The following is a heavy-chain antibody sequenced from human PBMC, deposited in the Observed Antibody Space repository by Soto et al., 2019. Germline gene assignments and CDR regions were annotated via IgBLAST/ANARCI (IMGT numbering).Heavy chain of an antibody. CDR1: GFTFSSYG. Sequence: SLRLSCAASGFTFSSYGMHWVRQAPGKGLEWVAVISYDGSNKYYADSVKGRFTISRDNSKNTLYLQMNSLRAEDTAVYYCAKVRLTTVTTGVDYWGQGTLVTVSS. V-gene: IGHV3-30*18. D-gene: IGHD4-17*01. CDR3: AKVRLTTVTTGVDY. CDR2: ISYDGSNK. J-gene: IGHJ4*02.